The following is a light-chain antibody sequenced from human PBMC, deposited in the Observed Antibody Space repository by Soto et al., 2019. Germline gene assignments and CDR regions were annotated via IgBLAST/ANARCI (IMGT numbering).Light chain of an antibody. Sequence: QSALTQPASVSGSPGQSITIPCTGTSSDIGDYNYVSWYQQHPGKAPKLMIYDVSNRPSGVSNRFSGSKSGNTASLTISGLQAEDEADYYCSSYRSGSTYVFGTGTKVTVL. V-gene: IGLV2-14*01. CDR2: DVS. J-gene: IGLJ1*01. CDR3: SSYRSGSTYV. CDR1: SSDIGDYNY.